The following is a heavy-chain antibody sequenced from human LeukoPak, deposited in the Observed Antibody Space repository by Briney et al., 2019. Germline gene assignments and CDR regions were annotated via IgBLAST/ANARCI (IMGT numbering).Heavy chain of an antibody. CDR1: GGSISSYY. CDR3: ARGWGSSGYEEFDP. D-gene: IGHD3-22*01. Sequence: SETLSLTCTVSGGSISSYYWSWIRQPAGKGLEWIGRIYTSGSTNYNPSLKSRVTMSVDTSKNQFSLKLSSVTAADTAVYYCARGWGSSGYEEFDPWGQGTLVTVSS. J-gene: IGHJ5*02. V-gene: IGHV4-4*07. CDR2: IYTSGST.